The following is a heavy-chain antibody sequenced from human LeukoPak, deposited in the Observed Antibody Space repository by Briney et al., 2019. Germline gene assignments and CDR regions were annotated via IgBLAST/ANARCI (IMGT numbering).Heavy chain of an antibody. CDR1: GFTFSSYP. CDR2: ISSSSSTI. Sequence: GGSLRLSCAASGFTFSSYPMHWVRQAPGKGLEWISYISSSSSTIYYADSVRGRFTISRDNAKNSLYLQMNSLRDEDTAVYYCAKTTGVSGTYYFDYWGQGTLVTVSS. D-gene: IGHD3-10*01. V-gene: IGHV3-48*02. J-gene: IGHJ4*02. CDR3: AKTTGVSGTYYFDY.